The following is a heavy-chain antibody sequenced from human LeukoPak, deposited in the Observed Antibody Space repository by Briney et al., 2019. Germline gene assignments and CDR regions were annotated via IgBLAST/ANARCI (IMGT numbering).Heavy chain of an antibody. D-gene: IGHD5-12*01. V-gene: IGHV1-8*01. CDR2: MNPNSGNT. CDR1: GYTFTSYD. Sequence: GASVKVSCKASGYTFTSYDINWVRQATGRGLEWMGWMNPNSGNTGYAQKFQGRVTMTRNTSISTAYMELSSLRSEDTAVYYCARVSGYDFYYYYYYMDVWGKGTTVTISS. J-gene: IGHJ6*03. CDR3: ARVSGYDFYYYYYYMDV.